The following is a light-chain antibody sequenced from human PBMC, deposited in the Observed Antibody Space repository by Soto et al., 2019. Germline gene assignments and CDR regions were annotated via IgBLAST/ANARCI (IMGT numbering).Light chain of an antibody. Sequence: DIQMTQSPSTLSASVGDRVTITCRASQSITTWLAWYQQKPGKAPKLLIYKAATLQSGVPPRFSGSGSGTEFTHTINGLQPDDFATSYCQQYNCDSTFGQGTKVDIK. J-gene: IGKJ2*01. V-gene: IGKV1-5*03. CDR3: QQYNCDST. CDR2: KAA. CDR1: QSITTW.